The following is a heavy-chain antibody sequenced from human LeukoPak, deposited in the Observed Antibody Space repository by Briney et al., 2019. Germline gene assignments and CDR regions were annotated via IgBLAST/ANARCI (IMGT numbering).Heavy chain of an antibody. CDR3: AKGNYYGSGSYQNWFDP. D-gene: IGHD3-10*01. J-gene: IGHJ5*02. CDR1: GGSFSGYY. Sequence: SETLSLTCAVYGGSFSGYYWSWIRQPPGKGLEWIGEINHSGSTNYNPSLKSRVTISVDTSKNQFSLKLSSVTAADTAVYYCAKGNYYGSGSYQNWFDPWGQGTLVTVSS. CDR2: INHSGST. V-gene: IGHV4-34*01.